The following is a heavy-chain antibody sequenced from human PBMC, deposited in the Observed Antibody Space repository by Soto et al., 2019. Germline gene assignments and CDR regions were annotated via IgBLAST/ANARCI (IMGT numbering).Heavy chain of an antibody. Sequence: GGSLRLSCAASGFTVSSNYMSWVRQAPGKGLEWVSVIYSGGSTYYADSVKGRFTISRDNSKNTLYLQMNSLRAEDTAVYYCARGSKRGSYYYDSSGYFYWGQGTLVTVSS. J-gene: IGHJ4*02. CDR2: IYSGGST. CDR1: GFTVSSNY. D-gene: IGHD3-22*01. V-gene: IGHV3-53*01. CDR3: ARGSKRGSYYYDSSGYFY.